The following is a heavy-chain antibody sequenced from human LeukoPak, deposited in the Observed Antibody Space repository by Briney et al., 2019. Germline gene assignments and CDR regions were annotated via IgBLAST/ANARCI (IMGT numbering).Heavy chain of an antibody. CDR2: INPSGGST. V-gene: IGHV1-46*01. CDR1: GYTFTSYY. CDR3: ARRPSKYYDILTGHYRSEFDH. D-gene: IGHD3-9*01. J-gene: IGHJ4*02. Sequence: GASVKVSCKASGYTFTSYYMHWVRQAPGQGLEWMGIINPSGGSTSYAQKFQGRVTMTRDMSTSTVYMELSSLRSEDTAVYYCARRPSKYYDILTGHYRSEFDHWGQGTLVTVSS.